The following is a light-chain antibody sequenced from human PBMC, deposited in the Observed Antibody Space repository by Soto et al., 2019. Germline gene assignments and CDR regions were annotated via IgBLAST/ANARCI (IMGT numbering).Light chain of an antibody. CDR1: QNVYNN. J-gene: IGKJ4*01. V-gene: IGKV3-15*01. Sequence: EIVMTQSPATLSVSPGEGATLSCKASQNVYNNLAWYQQRPGQPPRLLIYDASTRATGISARFIGSGYGTEFTLTISSLQSEDFAVYFCQQCRNWPLTFGGGTKVDIK. CDR2: DAS. CDR3: QQCRNWPLT.